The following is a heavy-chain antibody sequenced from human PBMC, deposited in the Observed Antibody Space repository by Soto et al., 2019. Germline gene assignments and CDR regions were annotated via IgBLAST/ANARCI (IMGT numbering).Heavy chain of an antibody. J-gene: IGHJ6*02. V-gene: IGHV5-51*01. D-gene: IGHD1-20*01. CDR1: GYSFTSYW. CDR3: ARIGRRGYNWSNDYYGMAV. CDR2: IYPGDSDT. Sequence: GEAMKISCKGSGYSFTSYWIGWVRQMPVKGMEWMGIIYPGDSDTRYSPSFQGQVTISADKSISTAYLQWSSLKASDTAMYDCARIGRRGYNWSNDYYGMAVGGQGTTVTVSS.